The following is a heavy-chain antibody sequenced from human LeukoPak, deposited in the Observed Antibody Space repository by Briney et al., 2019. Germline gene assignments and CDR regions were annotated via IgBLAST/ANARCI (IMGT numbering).Heavy chain of an antibody. V-gene: IGHV3-23*01. J-gene: IGHJ4*02. CDR2: ISGSGGST. CDR1: GFTFSNYV. D-gene: IGHD5-24*01. Sequence: GGSLRLFCAASGFTFSNYVLGWVRQAPGKGLQWVSAISGSGGSTYYADSVKGRFTISRDNCGNTLYLQMNSLRAEDTAIYYCKMGDGSPPLGQWGQGTLVTVSS. CDR3: KMGDGSPPLGQ.